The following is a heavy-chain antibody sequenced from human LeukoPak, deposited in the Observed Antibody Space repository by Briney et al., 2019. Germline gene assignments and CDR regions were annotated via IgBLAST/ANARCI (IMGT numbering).Heavy chain of an antibody. V-gene: IGHV1-3*01. CDR2: INAGNGNT. CDR1: GYTFTSYA. D-gene: IGHD2-21*01. J-gene: IGHJ6*03. Sequence: ASVKVSCKASGYTFTSYAMHWVRQAPGQRLEWMGWINAGNGNTKYSQKFQGRVTITRDTSASTAYMELSSLRSEDTAVYYCARVMRDCGGDCYLAYYYYYMDVWGKGTTVTVSS. CDR3: ARVMRDCGGDCYLAYYYYYMDV.